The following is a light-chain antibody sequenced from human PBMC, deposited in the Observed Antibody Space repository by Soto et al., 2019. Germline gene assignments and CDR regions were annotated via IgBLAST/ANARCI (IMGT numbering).Light chain of an antibody. CDR1: ETISIY. CDR3: QQSYGNVRT. V-gene: IGKV1-39*01. Sequence: DIQMTQSPSSLSASVGDRVTITCRSSETISIYLNWYQQKPGKAPKLLIYAASSLQSGVPSRFSGSGSGTDFTLTISSLRPEDFATYYCQQSYGNVRTFGQGNKLQIK. CDR2: AAS. J-gene: IGKJ2*02.